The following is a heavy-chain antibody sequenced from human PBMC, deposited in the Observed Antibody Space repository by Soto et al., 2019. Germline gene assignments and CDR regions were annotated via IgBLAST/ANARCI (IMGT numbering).Heavy chain of an antibody. V-gene: IGHV2-5*01. Sequence: SGPTLVNPTQTLTLTCSFSGFSLSTGGVGVAWIRQPPGKALEWLAIIYYNDDKRYSPSLKSRLTITKDTSKNQVVLTMTNMDPVDTATYYCAHRTERGEDNNFTRWFDPWAQRNLVTVSS. D-gene: IGHD1-1*01. J-gene: IGHJ5*02. CDR2: IYYNDDK. CDR1: GFSLSTGGVG. CDR3: AHRTERGEDNNFTRWFDP.